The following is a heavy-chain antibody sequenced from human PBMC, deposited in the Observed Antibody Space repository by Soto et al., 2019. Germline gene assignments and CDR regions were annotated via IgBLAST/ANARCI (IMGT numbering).Heavy chain of an antibody. D-gene: IGHD1-20*01. CDR3: ATVHNTSRSFDY. CDR2: TGATGRTT. CDR1: GFTFNIYA. V-gene: IGHV3-23*01. Sequence: GGSLRLSCAASGFTFNIYAMTWVRQAPGKGLEWVSTTGATGRTTYYADSVKGRFAVSRDNSKNTLDLQMSNLRAEDTAVYYCATVHNTSRSFDYWGQGTLVTVSS. J-gene: IGHJ4*02.